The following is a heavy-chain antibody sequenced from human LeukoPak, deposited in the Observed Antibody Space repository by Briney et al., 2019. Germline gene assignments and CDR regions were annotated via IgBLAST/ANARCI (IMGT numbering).Heavy chain of an antibody. J-gene: IGHJ4*02. CDR1: GGTFSSYA. Sequence: ASVKVSCKASGGTFSSYAISWVRQAPGQGLEWMGGIIPIFGTANYAQKFQGRVTITADESTSTAYMELSSLRTEDTAVYYCASPEGGYSYGYVYWGQGTPVTVSS. CDR2: IIPIFGTA. CDR3: ASPEGGYSYGYVY. V-gene: IGHV1-69*13. D-gene: IGHD5-18*01.